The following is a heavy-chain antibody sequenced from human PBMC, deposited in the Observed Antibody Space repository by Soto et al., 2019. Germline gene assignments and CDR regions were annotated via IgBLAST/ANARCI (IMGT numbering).Heavy chain of an antibody. Sequence: ASVKVSCKASGGTLNNYAINWVRQAPGQVLEWMGGILPVSAAPDYAQKFQGRVSITADHSTSTVYMELSRLKSDDTAVYFCAREVGYGDFSAALLDWAQGTMVTVSS. V-gene: IGHV1-69*13. CDR1: GGTLNNYA. CDR3: AREVGYGDFSAALLD. D-gene: IGHD4-17*01. CDR2: ILPVSAAP. J-gene: IGHJ4*02.